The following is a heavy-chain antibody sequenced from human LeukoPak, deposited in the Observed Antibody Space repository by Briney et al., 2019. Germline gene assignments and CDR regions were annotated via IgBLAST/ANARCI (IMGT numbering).Heavy chain of an antibody. CDR1: GYTFTSYG. D-gene: IGHD4-17*01. J-gene: IGHJ6*02. Sequence: ASVKVSCKASGYTFTSYGISWVRQAPGQGLEWMGWISAYNGNTNYAQKLQGRVTMTTDTSTSTAYMELRSLRSDDTAVYYCAREMYGXYXXXYYYXMDVWGXGTTVTVS. V-gene: IGHV1-18*01. CDR2: ISAYNGNT. CDR3: AREMYGXYXXXYYYXMDV.